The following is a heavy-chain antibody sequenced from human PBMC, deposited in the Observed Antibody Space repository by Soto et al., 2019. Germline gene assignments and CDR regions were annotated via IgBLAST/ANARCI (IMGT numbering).Heavy chain of an antibody. Sequence: SVKVSCKASGFTFTSSAVQWVRQARGQRLEWIGWIVVGSGNTNYAQKFQERVTITRDMSTSTAYMELSSLRSEDTAVYYCAAAMGGLLDCSSTSCYRDYYYYGMEVWGQGTTVIVSS. J-gene: IGHJ6*02. V-gene: IGHV1-58*01. CDR2: IVVGSGNT. D-gene: IGHD2-2*02. CDR1: GFTFTSSA. CDR3: AAAMGGLLDCSSTSCYRDYYYYGMEV.